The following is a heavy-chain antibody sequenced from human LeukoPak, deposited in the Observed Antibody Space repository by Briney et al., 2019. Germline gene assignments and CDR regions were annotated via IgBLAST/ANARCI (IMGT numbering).Heavy chain of an antibody. CDR1: GFTFSSYA. V-gene: IGHV3-30-3*01. CDR3: ARDKGNYYYPD. J-gene: IGHJ4*02. Sequence: SGGSLRLSCAASGFTFSSYAMHWVRQAPGKGLEWVAVISYDGSNKYYADSVKGRFTISRDNSKSTLYLQMNSLRAEDTAVYYCARDKGNYYYPDWGQGTLVTVSS. CDR2: ISYDGSNK. D-gene: IGHD3-10*01.